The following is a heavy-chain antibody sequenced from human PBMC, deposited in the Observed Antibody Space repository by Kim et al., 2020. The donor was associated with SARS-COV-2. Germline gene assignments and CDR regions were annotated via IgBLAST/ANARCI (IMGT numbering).Heavy chain of an antibody. V-gene: IGHV4-34*01. CDR2: INHSGST. Sequence: SETLSLTCAVYGGSFSGYYWSWIRQPPGKGLEWIGEINHSGSTNYNPSLKSRVTISVDTSKNQFSLKLSSVTAADTAVYYCARAEGEDIVVVPAAPSRYYGMDVWGQGTTVTVSS. J-gene: IGHJ6*02. CDR1: GGSFSGYY. D-gene: IGHD2-2*01. CDR3: ARAEGEDIVVVPAAPSRYYGMDV.